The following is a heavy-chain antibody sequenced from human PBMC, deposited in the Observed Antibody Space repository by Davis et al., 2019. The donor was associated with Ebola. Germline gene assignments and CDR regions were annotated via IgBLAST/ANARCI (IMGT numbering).Heavy chain of an antibody. Sequence: SETLSLTCAVYGGTFRGYYWSWIRQSPGKGLEWIGEINHSGNTKYNPSFKSRVTISVDTSKNQFSLNLRSVTAADTAVYYCAREREVPAARMDVWGQGTTVTVSS. V-gene: IGHV4-34*01. CDR3: AREREVPAARMDV. CDR1: GGTFRGYY. J-gene: IGHJ6*02. D-gene: IGHD2-2*01. CDR2: INHSGNT.